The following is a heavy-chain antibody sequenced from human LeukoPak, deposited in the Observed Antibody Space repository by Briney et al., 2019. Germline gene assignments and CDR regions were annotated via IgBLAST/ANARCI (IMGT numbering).Heavy chain of an antibody. J-gene: IGHJ4*02. CDR1: GFTFSSYW. CDR2: INSDGSST. Sequence: GGSLRLSCAASGFTFSSYWMHWVRQAPGKGLVWVSRINSDGSSTSYADSVKGRFTSSRDSSKHTLYLQMNSLRVEDTAVYYCAKAGLVRGGALDSWGQGTLVTVSS. V-gene: IGHV3-74*01. CDR3: AKAGLVRGGALDS. D-gene: IGHD4/OR15-4a*01.